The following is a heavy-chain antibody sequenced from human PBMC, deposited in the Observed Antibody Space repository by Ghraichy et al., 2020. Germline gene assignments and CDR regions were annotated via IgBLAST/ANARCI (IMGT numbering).Heavy chain of an antibody. V-gene: IGHV5-51*01. D-gene: IGHD3-10*01. CDR2: IYPGDSDT. CDR1: GYSFTSYW. CDR3: ARHGFATMVQGVNWFDP. Sequence: GESLNISCKGSGYSFTSYWIGWVRQMPGKGLEWMGIIYPGDSDTRYSPSFQGQVTISADKSISTAYLQWSSLKASDTAMYYCARHGFATMVQGVNWFDPWGQGTLVTVSS. J-gene: IGHJ5*02.